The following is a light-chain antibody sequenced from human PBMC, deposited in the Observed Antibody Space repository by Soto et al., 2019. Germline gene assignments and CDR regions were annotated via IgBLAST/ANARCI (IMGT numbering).Light chain of an antibody. Sequence: DIQVTQSPSSVSASVGYRVTITCLASQGISSLLAWYQQKPEKAPKLVIYYASSLQSGVPSRFSGSGSGTDFTLTISSLQPEDFATYYCQQANSFPLTFGGGTKVDI. J-gene: IGKJ4*01. V-gene: IGKV1-12*01. CDR1: QGISSL. CDR2: YAS. CDR3: QQANSFPLT.